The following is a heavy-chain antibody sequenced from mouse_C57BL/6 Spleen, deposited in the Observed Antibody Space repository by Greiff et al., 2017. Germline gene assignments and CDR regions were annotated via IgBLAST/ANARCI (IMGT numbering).Heavy chain of an antibody. J-gene: IGHJ4*01. CDR1: GFTFSDYY. V-gene: IGHV5-16*01. Sequence: EVKLVESEGGLVQPGSSMKLSCTASGFTFSDYYMAWVRQVPEKGLEWVANINNDGSSTYYLDSLKSRFIISRDNAKNNLYLQMSSLKSEDTATYYCARNEENYAMDYWGQGTSVTVSS. CDR2: INNDGSST. CDR3: ARNEENYAMDY.